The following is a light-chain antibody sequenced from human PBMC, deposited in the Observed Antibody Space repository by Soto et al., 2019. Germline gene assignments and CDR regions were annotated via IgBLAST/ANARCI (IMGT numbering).Light chain of an antibody. Sequence: QSVLTQPPSASGTPGQRITLSCSGSSSNIGSNTVNWYQQFPGTAPKLLMYSNNQRPSGVPDRFSGSKSGTSASLAISGLQSEDEADYYCAAWDDSLNALFGTGTKVTVL. V-gene: IGLV1-44*01. J-gene: IGLJ1*01. CDR2: SNN. CDR3: AAWDDSLNAL. CDR1: SSNIGSNT.